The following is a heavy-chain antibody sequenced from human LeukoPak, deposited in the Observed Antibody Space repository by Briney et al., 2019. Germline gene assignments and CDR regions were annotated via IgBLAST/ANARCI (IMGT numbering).Heavy chain of an antibody. V-gene: IGHV4-59*01. Sequence: SETLSLTCTVSGGSISSYYWSWIRQPPGKGLEWIGYIYYSGSTNYNPSLKSRVTISVDTSKNQFSLKLSSVTAADTAVYYCARTGEDWGYYYHYMDVWGKGTTVTVSS. D-gene: IGHD7-27*01. CDR2: IYYSGST. CDR1: GGSISSYY. J-gene: IGHJ6*03. CDR3: ARTGEDWGYYYHYMDV.